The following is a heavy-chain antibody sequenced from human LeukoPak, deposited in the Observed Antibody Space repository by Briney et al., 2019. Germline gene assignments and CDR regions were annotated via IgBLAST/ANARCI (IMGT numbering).Heavy chain of an antibody. CDR3: ARDFTVTPAQGLVDY. J-gene: IGHJ4*02. CDR2: ISSSSSHI. CDR1: GFTFSSYS. Sequence: PGGSLRLSCAASGFTFSSYSMNWVRQAPGKGLEWVSSISSSSSHIYYADSVKGRFTISRDNAKNSLYLQMNSLRAEDTAVYYCARDFTVTPAQGLVDYWGQGTLVTVSS. D-gene: IGHD4-17*01. V-gene: IGHV3-21*01.